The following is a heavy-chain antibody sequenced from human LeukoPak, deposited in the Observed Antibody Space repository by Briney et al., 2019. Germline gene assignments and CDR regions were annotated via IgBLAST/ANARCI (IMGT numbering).Heavy chain of an antibody. V-gene: IGHV3-30*09. J-gene: IGHJ4*02. CDR1: GFTFSSDS. CDR2: ILFDGSKN. D-gene: IGHD3-10*01. Sequence: GRSLRLSCAASGFTFSSDSMHWVRQAPGKGLEWVALILFDGSKNYYADSVKGRFAISRDNSENTLYLQMNSLRGDDTAVYYRARDRYYGSGSRLTYSDYWGQGTLVTVSS. CDR3: ARDRYYGSGSRLTYSDY.